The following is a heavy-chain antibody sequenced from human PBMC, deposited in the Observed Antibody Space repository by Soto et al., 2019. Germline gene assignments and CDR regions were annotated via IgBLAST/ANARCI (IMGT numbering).Heavy chain of an antibody. Sequence: WSLSVFCGSSGLNLRNYAINMIRQVPGKGLEWVSLISANDVGTYYAESVKTRFTISTDQSRNTVYLQMDSLRADDTAIYYCAKAKNDYNWDNRPPFDYWGQGPLVA. CDR2: ISANDVGT. D-gene: IGHD1-20*01. V-gene: IGHV3-23*01. CDR3: AKAKNDYNWDNRPPFDY. CDR1: GLNLRNYA. J-gene: IGHJ4*02.